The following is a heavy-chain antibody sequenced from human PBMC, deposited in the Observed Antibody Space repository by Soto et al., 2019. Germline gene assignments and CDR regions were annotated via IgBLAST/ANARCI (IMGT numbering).Heavy chain of an antibody. J-gene: IGHJ4*02. D-gene: IGHD6-6*01. CDR3: AKRSSSSTFDY. CDR2: ISGSDDST. CDR1: GFTFSSYA. Sequence: EVQLLESGGGLVQPGESLRLSCAASGFTFSSYAMSWVRQAPGKGLEWVSVISGSDDSTYYADSVKGRFTISRDNSKNTLYLHMNSLRAEDTAGYYCAKRSSSSTFDYWGQGTLVTVSS. V-gene: IGHV3-23*01.